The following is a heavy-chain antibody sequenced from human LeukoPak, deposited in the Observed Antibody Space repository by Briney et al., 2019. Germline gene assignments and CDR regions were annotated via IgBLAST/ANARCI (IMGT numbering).Heavy chain of an antibody. CDR1: GGSITSGGYY. J-gene: IGHJ4*02. Sequence: PSETLSLTCSVSGGSITSGGYYWTWIRQHPGKGLEWIGYIYYSGSTFHNPSLKSRVSMSVDTSKNQFSLNLSSVTAADTAVYFCARGAEDVLTGDDDFYFDTWGQGSLVTVSS. D-gene: IGHD3-9*01. CDR3: ARGAEDVLTGDDDFYFDT. V-gene: IGHV4-31*03. CDR2: IYYSGST.